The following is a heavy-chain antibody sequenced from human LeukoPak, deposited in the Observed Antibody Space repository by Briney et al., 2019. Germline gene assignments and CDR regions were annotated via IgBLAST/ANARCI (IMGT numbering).Heavy chain of an antibody. CDR1: GGSISSYY. V-gene: IGHV4-59*08. Sequence: PSETLSLTCTVSGGSISSYYWSWIRQPPGKGLEWIGYIYYSGSTNYNPSLKSRVTISVDTSKNQFSLKLSSVTAADTAVYYCARIVVVAATIDYWGQGTLVTVSS. D-gene: IGHD2-15*01. CDR3: ARIVVVAATIDY. CDR2: IYYSGST. J-gene: IGHJ4*02.